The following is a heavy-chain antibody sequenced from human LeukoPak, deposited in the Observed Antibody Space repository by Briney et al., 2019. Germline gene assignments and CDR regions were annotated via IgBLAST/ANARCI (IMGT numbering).Heavy chain of an antibody. CDR3: ARDPPTRYYYDSSGYDAFDI. CDR2: IYYSGST. CDR1: GGSISSGDYY. J-gene: IGHJ3*02. D-gene: IGHD3-22*01. Sequence: SETLSLTCTVSGGSISSGDYYWSWIRQPPGKGLEWIGYIYYSGSTYYNPSLKSRVTISVDTSKNQFSLKLSSVTAADTAVYYCARDPPTRYYYDSSGYDAFDIWGQGTMVTVSS. V-gene: IGHV4-30-4*01.